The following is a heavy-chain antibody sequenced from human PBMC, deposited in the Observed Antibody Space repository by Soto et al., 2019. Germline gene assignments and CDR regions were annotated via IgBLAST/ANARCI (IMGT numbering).Heavy chain of an antibody. CDR3: ARHSLRHVDWLPKYNWFDP. Sequence: QLQLQESGPGLVKPSETLSLTCTVSGGSISSSSYYWGWIRQPPGKWLEWIGSIYYSGSTYYNPSLNSRGIISEYKAKNQSSLKLRSMTAADTAVYYCARHSLRHVDWLPKYNWFDPWGQGTLVTVSS. V-gene: IGHV4-39*01. J-gene: IGHJ5*02. CDR1: GGSISSSSYY. D-gene: IGHD3-9*01. CDR2: IYYSGST.